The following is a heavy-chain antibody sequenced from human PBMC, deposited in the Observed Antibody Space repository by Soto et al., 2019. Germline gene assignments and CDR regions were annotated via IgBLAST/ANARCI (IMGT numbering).Heavy chain of an antibody. CDR2: ISGSGGST. J-gene: IGHJ6*03. V-gene: IGHV3-23*01. CDR3: AKDSTRNIVLMVYASGGADMDV. Sequence: EVQLLESGGGLVQPGGSLRLSCAASGFTFSSYAMSWVRQAPGKGLEWVSAISGSGGSTYYADSVKGRFTISRDNSKNTLDLQMNSLRAEDTAVYYCAKDSTRNIVLMVYASGGADMDVWGKGTTVTVSS. D-gene: IGHD2-8*01. CDR1: GFTFSSYA.